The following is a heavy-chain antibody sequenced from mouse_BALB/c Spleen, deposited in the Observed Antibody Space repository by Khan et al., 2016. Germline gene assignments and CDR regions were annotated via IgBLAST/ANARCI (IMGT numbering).Heavy chain of an antibody. D-gene: IGHD2-3*01. CDR2: ISYSGST. V-gene: IGHV3-2*02. CDR1: GYSITSDYA. J-gene: IGHJ3*01. CDR3: ASGWLLREAWFAY. Sequence: EVQLQESGPGLVKPSQSLSLTCTVTGYSITSDYARNWIRQFPGNKLEWMGYISYSGSTSYNPSLKSRISITRDTSKNKFFLQLNSVTTEDTATYYGASGWLLREAWFAYWGQGTLVTVSA.